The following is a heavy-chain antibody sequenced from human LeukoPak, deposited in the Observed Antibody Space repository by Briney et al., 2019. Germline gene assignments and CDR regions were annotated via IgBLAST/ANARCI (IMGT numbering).Heavy chain of an antibody. V-gene: IGHV1-2*02. CDR1: GYTFTGYY. CDR3: ARDSRYSSGWHFDY. D-gene: IGHD6-19*01. J-gene: IGHJ4*02. Sequence: ASVKVSCKASGYTFTGYYMHWVRQAPGQGLEWMGWINPNSGGTNYAQKFQGRVTMTRDTSISTAYMELSRLRSDDPSMYYCARDSRYSSGWHFDYCGQGTLVTVSS. CDR2: INPNSGGT.